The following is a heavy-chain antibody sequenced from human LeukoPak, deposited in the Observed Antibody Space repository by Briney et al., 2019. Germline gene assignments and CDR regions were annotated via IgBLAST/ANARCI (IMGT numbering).Heavy chain of an antibody. Sequence: GGSLRLSCAASGFTFNSYSMHWVRQAPGKGLEWVAIIWFDGSKTYYSDSVKGRFTISRDNSKNTLFLQMTSLTADDTAVYFCERGGGYNLAYKTFDPWGQGTLVAVSS. D-gene: IGHD5-18*01. CDR3: ERGGGYNLAYKTFDP. V-gene: IGHV3-33*01. CDR1: GFTFNSYS. CDR2: IWFDGSKT. J-gene: IGHJ5*02.